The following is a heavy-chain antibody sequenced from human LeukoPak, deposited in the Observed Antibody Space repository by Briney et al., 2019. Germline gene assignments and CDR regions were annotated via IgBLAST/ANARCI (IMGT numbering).Heavy chain of an antibody. V-gene: IGHV3-7*03. CDR2: IKQDGSEK. Sequence: GGSLRLSCAASGFTSSSYWMSWVRQAPGKGLEWVANIKQDGSEKYYVDSVKGRFTISRDNAKNSLYLQMNSLRAEDTAVYYCARVMRNEECWDYWGQGTLVTVSS. CDR1: GFTSSSYW. J-gene: IGHJ4*02. D-gene: IGHD1-1*01. CDR3: ARVMRNEECWDY.